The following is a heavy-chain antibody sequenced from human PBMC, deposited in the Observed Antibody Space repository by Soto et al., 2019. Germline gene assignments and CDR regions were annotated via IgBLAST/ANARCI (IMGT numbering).Heavy chain of an antibody. Sequence: ASVKVSFKASGGTFSSYAISWVRQAPGQGLEWKGGIIPIFGTANYAQKFQGRVTITADESTSTAYMELSSLRSEDTALFYCASCGGDCDSGPYNYGMAVWGQGTTVTVSS. CDR3: ASCGGDCDSGPYNYGMAV. CDR2: IIPIFGTA. CDR1: GGTFSSYA. V-gene: IGHV1-69*13. D-gene: IGHD2-21*02. J-gene: IGHJ6*02.